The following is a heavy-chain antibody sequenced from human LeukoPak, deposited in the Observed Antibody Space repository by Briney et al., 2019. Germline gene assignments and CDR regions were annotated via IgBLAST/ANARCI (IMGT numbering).Heavy chain of an antibody. D-gene: IGHD3-3*01. CDR3: ARDVVNYDFWSGYYKDYGMDV. J-gene: IGHJ6*02. V-gene: IGHV3-74*01. CDR2: INSDGSST. CDR1: GFTVSSNY. Sequence: GGSLRLSCAASGFTVSSNYMSWVRQAPGKGLVWVSRINSDGSSTSYADSVKGRFTISRDNAKNTLYLQMNSLRAEDTAVYYCARDVVNYDFWSGYYKDYGMDVWGQGTTATVSS.